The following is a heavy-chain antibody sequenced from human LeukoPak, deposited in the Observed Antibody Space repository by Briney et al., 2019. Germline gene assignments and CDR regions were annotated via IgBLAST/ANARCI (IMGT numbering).Heavy chain of an antibody. J-gene: IGHJ6*02. CDR1: GGSIGSSSYY. Sequence: SETLSLTCTVSGGSIGSSSYYWGWIRQPPGKGLEWIGSIYYSGSTYYNPSLKSRVTISVDTSKNQFSLKLSSVTAADTAVYYCARDPLLWFGGWYYYYGMDVWGQGTTVTVSS. CDR2: IYYSGST. CDR3: ARDPLLWFGGWYYYYGMDV. V-gene: IGHV4-39*07. D-gene: IGHD3-10*01.